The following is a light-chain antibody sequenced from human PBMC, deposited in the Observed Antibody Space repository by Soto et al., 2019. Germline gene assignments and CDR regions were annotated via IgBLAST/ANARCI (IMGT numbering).Light chain of an antibody. Sequence: QSVLTQPPSASGTPGQRVIISCSGSKSNIGDNPVNWFQQFPGTAPKHLIFSNDERPSGVPERFSGSKSGASASLAISGLQSDYEADYSGATWDDSLNGWVFGGGTQMTVL. CDR1: KSNIGDNP. V-gene: IGLV1-44*01. CDR3: ATWDDSLNGWV. CDR2: SND. J-gene: IGLJ3*02.